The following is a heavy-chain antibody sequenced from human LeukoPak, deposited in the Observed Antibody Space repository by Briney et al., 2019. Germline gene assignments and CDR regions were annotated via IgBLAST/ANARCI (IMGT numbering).Heavy chain of an antibody. CDR3: ARGTGTTRQYYYGMDV. CDR1: GGSISSGGCY. CDR2: IYYSGST. J-gene: IGHJ6*02. D-gene: IGHD1-7*01. Sequence: SQTLSLTCTVSGGSISSGGCYWSWIRQHPGKGLEWIGYIYYSGSTYYNPSLKSRVTISVDTSKNQFSLKLSSVTAADTAVYYCARGTGTTRQYYYGMDVWGQGTTVTVSS. V-gene: IGHV4-31*03.